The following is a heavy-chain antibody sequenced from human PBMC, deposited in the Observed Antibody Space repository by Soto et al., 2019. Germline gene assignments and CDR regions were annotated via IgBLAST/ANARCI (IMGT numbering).Heavy chain of an antibody. Sequence: EVQLVESGGGLVQPGGSLRLSCAASGFTVSSNYMSWVRQAPGKGLEWVSVIYSGGSTYYADSVKGRFTISRHNSKNTLYLQMNILRAEDTAVYYCARGDEALGITPVTTPPGYWGQGTLVTVSS. D-gene: IGHD4-17*01. V-gene: IGHV3-53*04. CDR2: IYSGGST. J-gene: IGHJ4*02. CDR1: GFTVSSNY. CDR3: ARGDEALGITPVTTPPGY.